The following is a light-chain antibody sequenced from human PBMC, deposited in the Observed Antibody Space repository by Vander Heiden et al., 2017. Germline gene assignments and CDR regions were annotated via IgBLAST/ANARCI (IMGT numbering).Light chain of an antibody. J-gene: IGLJ2*01. CDR1: SSNLGAGLD. V-gene: IGLV1-40*01. Sequence: QSVLTQPPPVSGAPGPRVTTPCTGSSSNLGAGLDIHWYRHLPGTAPNLLIYGNFKRPSGVPDRFSGSKSGTSASLAVTGLQAEDEADYYCQSYDNSLESVVFGGGTKLTVL. CDR3: QSYDNSLESVV. CDR2: GNF.